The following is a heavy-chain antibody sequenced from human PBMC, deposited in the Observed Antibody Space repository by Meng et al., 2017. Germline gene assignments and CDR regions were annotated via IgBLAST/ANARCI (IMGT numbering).Heavy chain of an antibody. V-gene: IGHV1-2*06. CDR3: ATIYSYGHLYYYYYYGMDV. D-gene: IGHD5-18*01. Sequence: ASVKVSCKASGYTFTGYYMHWVRQAPGQGLEWMGRINPNSGGTNYAKKFQGRVTMTRDTSISTAYMELSRLRSDDTAVYYCATIYSYGHLYYYYYYGMDVWGQGTTVTVSS. CDR2: INPNSGGT. CDR1: GYTFTGYY. J-gene: IGHJ6*02.